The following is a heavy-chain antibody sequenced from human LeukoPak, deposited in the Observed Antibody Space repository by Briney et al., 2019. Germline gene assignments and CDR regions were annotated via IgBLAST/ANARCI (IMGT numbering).Heavy chain of an antibody. Sequence: SETLSLTCTVSGGSISSYYWSWIRQPPGKGLEWIGYIYYSGSTNYNPSLKSRVTISVDTSKNQFSLKLSSVTAADTAVYYCARGDYHYYYGMDVWGQGTTVTVSS. CDR3: ARGDYHYYYGMDV. V-gene: IGHV4-59*01. J-gene: IGHJ6*02. CDR1: GGSISSYY. CDR2: IYYSGST.